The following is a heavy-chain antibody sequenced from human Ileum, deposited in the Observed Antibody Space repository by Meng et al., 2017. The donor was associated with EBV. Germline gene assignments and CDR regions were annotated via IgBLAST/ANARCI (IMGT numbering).Heavy chain of an antibody. V-gene: IGHV1-18*01. J-gene: IGHJ4*02. Sequence: QVQLVQSGAEVKKPGASVKVSCKTSGYIFSIHAISWLRQAPGHGLEWMGWISTYNGDTNYEQKLQDRVTITTDTSTSTAYMELRSLRSDDTAMYYCARDPSNSAGRRTYFDYWGQGTLVTVSS. CDR1: GYIFSIHA. CDR2: ISTYNGDT. CDR3: ARDPSNSAGRRTYFDY. D-gene: IGHD3-10*01.